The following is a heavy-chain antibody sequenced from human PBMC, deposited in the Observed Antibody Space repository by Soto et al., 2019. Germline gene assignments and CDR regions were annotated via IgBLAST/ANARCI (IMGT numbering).Heavy chain of an antibody. CDR1: GGSFSGYY. D-gene: IGHD4-17*01. V-gene: IGHV4-34*01. Sequence: SETLSLTCAVYGGSFSGYYLSWIRQPPGKGLEWIGEINHSGSTNYNPSLKSRVTISVDTSKNQFSLKLSSVTAADTAVYYCARRSHDYGDYLFWGQGTLVTVSS. CDR3: ARRSHDYGDYLF. CDR2: INHSGST. J-gene: IGHJ4*02.